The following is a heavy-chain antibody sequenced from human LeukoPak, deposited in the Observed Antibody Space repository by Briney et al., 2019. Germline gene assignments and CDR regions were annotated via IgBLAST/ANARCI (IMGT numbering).Heavy chain of an antibody. D-gene: IGHD6-6*01. CDR1: EFTLSSYW. V-gene: IGHV3-7*03. CDR3: ARIGYSSSSLDF. CDR2: IKQDGSEK. J-gene: IGHJ4*02. Sequence: GGSLRLSCAASEFTLSSYWMAWVRQAPGKGLAWVANIKQDGSEKYYVDSVKGRFIISRDNAKNSLYLQMNSLRAEDTAVYNCARIGYSSSSLDFWGRGTLVTVSS.